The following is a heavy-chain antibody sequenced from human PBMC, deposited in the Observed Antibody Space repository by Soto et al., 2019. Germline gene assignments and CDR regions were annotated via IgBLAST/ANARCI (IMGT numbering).Heavy chain of an antibody. Sequence: GGSLRLSCAGSGFTFSSYAMSWVRQAPGKGLEWVSAISGSGGSTYYADSVKGRFTISRDNSKNTLYLQMNSLRAEDTAVYYCAKAKSIAAAGTGMDVWGQGTTLTVSS. D-gene: IGHD6-13*01. CDR3: AKAKSIAAAGTGMDV. CDR2: ISGSGGST. CDR1: GFTFSSYA. V-gene: IGHV3-23*01. J-gene: IGHJ6*02.